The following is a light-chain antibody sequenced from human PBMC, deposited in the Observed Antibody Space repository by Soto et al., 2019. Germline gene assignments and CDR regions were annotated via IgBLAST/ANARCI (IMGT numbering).Light chain of an antibody. J-gene: IGLJ3*02. CDR1: SSDVGGSNF. Sequence: QSVLTQPRSVSGSPGQSVTISCTGTSSDVGGSNFVSWYQQHAGKAPKLVIYDVSKRPSGVPDRFSGSKSGNAASLTISGLQVGDEADYYCCSYAGNSLWVFGGGTKLTVL. V-gene: IGLV2-11*01. CDR3: CSYAGNSLWV. CDR2: DVS.